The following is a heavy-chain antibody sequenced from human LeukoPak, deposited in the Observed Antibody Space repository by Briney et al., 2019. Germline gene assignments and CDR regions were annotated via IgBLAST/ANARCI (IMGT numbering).Heavy chain of an antibody. CDR1: GFTFSSHD. J-gene: IGHJ6*02. Sequence: GGSLRLSCAASGFTFSSHDMHWVRQATGKGLEWVSAIGTAGDTYYPGSVKGRFTISRENAKNSLYLQMNSLRAGDTAVYYCARVRVGSSSWYRYYYYGMDVWGQGTTVTVSS. CDR2: IGTAGDT. CDR3: ARVRVGSSSWYRYYYYGMDV. V-gene: IGHV3-13*01. D-gene: IGHD6-13*01.